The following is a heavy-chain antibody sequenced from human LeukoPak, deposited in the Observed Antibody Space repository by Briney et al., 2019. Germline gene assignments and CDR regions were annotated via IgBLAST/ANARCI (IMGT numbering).Heavy chain of an antibody. V-gene: IGHV4-34*01. J-gene: IGHJ6*02. CDR2: INHSGST. CDR3: ASRSPYYDFWSGYY. D-gene: IGHD3-3*01. Sequence: PSETPSLTCAVYGGSFSGYYWSWIRQPPGKGLEWIGEINHSGSTNYNPSLKSRVTISVDTSKNQFSLKLSSVTAADTAVYYCASRSPYYDFWSGYYWGQGTTVTVSS. CDR1: GGSFSGYY.